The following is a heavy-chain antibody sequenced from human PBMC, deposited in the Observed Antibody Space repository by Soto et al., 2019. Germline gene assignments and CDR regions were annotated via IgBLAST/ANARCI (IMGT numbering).Heavy chain of an antibody. D-gene: IGHD2-2*01. Sequence: PSETLSLTCTVSGGSISSGGYYWSWIRQHPGKGLEWIGYIYYSGSTYYNPSLKSRVTISVDTSKNQFSLKLSSVTAADTAVYYCARRVSVPAARNWIDPRGQGTLVTVSS. CDR1: GGSISSGGYY. CDR2: IYYSGST. J-gene: IGHJ5*02. V-gene: IGHV4-31*03. CDR3: ARRVSVPAARNWIDP.